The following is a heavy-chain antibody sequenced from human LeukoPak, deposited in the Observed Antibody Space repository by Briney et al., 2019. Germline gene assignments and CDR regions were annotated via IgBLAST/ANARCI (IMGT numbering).Heavy chain of an antibody. Sequence: GGSLRLSCAPSGLSFSSYTIHWVRQAPGKGLEWVSSISSSSSYIYYADSVKGRFTISRDNAKNSLYLQMNSLRAEDTAVYYCARDTNSYGYWGQGTLVTVSS. V-gene: IGHV3-21*01. CDR2: ISSSSSYI. CDR1: GLSFSSYT. J-gene: IGHJ4*02. CDR3: ARDTNSYGY. D-gene: IGHD4-17*01.